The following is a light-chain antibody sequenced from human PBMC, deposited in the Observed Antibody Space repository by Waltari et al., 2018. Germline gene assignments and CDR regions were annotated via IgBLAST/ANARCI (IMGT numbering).Light chain of an antibody. J-gene: IGLJ2*01. V-gene: IGLV3-1*01. CDR2: QAI. Sequence: SYGLTQPPSLSVSPGQTATITCSGDTLGDRYVSWYQQKPGQYPVLVIYQAIKRPSGIPDGFSGHNSGHTATLTISGTQTMDEADYFCQAWDSNNVVFGGGTRLTIL. CDR3: QAWDSNNVV. CDR1: TLGDRY.